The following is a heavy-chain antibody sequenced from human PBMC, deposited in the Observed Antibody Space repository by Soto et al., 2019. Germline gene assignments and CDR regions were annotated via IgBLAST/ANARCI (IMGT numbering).Heavy chain of an antibody. CDR3: ARTSSGYPYFDY. J-gene: IGHJ4*02. D-gene: IGHD5-12*01. CDR1: GDSISSRSYY. V-gene: IGHV4-31*03. Sequence: SETLSLTCTVSGDSISSRSYYWGWIRQHPGKGLEWIGYIYYSGSTYYNPSLKSRVTISVDTSKNQFSLRLSSVTAADTAVYYCARTSSGYPYFDYWGQGTLVTVSS. CDR2: IYYSGST.